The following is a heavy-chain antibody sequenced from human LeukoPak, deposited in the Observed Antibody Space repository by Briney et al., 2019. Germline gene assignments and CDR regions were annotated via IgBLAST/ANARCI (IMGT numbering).Heavy chain of an antibody. CDR3: AKDGDSSSSGYYYFYMDV. D-gene: IGHD6-6*01. J-gene: IGHJ6*03. CDR1: GFTFSSYA. Sequence: GGSLRLSCAASGFTFSSYAMSWVRQAPGKGLEWVSAISGSGGSTYYADSVKGRFTISRDNSKNTLYLQMNSLRAEDTAVYYCAKDGDSSSSGYYYFYMDVWGKGTMVTVSS. V-gene: IGHV3-23*01. CDR2: ISGSGGST.